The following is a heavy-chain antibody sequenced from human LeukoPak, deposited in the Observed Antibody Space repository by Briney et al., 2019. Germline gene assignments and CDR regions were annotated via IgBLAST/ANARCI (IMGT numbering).Heavy chain of an antibody. CDR1: GFTFSSYW. CDR3: AKDALIEVAGLFDY. V-gene: IGHV3-23*01. J-gene: IGHJ4*02. Sequence: PGGSLRLSCAASGFTFSSYWMSWVRQAPGKGLEWVSGISGRGGSTYYADSVKGRFTISRVNSKNTLYLQMNSLRAEDTAVYYCAKDALIEVAGLFDYWGQGTLVTVSS. CDR2: ISGRGGST. D-gene: IGHD6-19*01.